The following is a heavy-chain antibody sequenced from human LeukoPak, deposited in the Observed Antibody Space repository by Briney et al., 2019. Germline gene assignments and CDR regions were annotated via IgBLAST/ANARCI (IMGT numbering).Heavy chain of an antibody. CDR1: GGSLSGYY. Sequence: SETLSLTCTISGGSLSGYYWSWIRQPPGKGLEWIGYIYYSGSTNYNPSLKSRVTMSVHTSKNQFSLNLSSVTAADTAVYYCARHRCGGDCSPYWYFDLWGRGTLVTVSS. D-gene: IGHD2-21*02. CDR2: IYYSGST. CDR3: ARHRCGGDCSPYWYFDL. V-gene: IGHV4-59*01. J-gene: IGHJ2*01.